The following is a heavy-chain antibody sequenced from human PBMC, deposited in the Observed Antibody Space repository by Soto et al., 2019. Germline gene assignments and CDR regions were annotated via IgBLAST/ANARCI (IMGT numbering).Heavy chain of an antibody. J-gene: IGHJ4*02. V-gene: IGHV4-31*03. CDR2: IYYSGST. D-gene: IGHD2-15*01. CDR3: ARGDCSGGSCYSFDY. CDR1: GGSISSGGYY. Sequence: QVQLQESGPGLVKPSQTLSLTCTVSGGSISSGGYYWSWIRQHPGKGLEWIGYIYYSGSTYYNPSLKSRVTISVDTSKIQFSLKLSSVTAADTAVYYCARGDCSGGSCYSFDYWGQGTLVTVSS.